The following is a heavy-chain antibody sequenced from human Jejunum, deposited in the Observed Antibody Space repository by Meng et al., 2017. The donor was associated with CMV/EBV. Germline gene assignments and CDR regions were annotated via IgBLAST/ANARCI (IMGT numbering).Heavy chain of an antibody. CDR1: FRSDW. V-gene: IGHV3-7*01. Sequence: FRSDWMSWGRQAPGKGLKWVANIKQDGSEEYYVDSVKGRFTISRDNAKNSVYLQMNSLRAEDTAVYYCARMDCSSPSCYTYGLDVWGQGTTVTVSS. CDR3: ARMDCSSPSCYTYGLDV. D-gene: IGHD2-2*02. J-gene: IGHJ6*02. CDR2: IKQDGSEE.